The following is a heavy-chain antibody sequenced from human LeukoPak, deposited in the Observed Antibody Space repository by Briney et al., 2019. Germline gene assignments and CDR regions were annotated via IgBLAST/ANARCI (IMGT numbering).Heavy chain of an antibody. CDR3: ARDRYCSGGSCYSGWFDP. CDR2: MSYDGSNK. CDR1: GFTFSSYA. J-gene: IGHJ5*02. V-gene: IGHV3-30-3*01. Sequence: GRSLRLSCAASGFTFSSYAMHWVRQAPGKGLEWVAVMSYDGSNKYYADSVKGRFTISRDNSKNTLYLQMNSLRAEDTAVYYCARDRYCSGGSCYSGWFDPWGQGTLVTVSS. D-gene: IGHD2-15*01.